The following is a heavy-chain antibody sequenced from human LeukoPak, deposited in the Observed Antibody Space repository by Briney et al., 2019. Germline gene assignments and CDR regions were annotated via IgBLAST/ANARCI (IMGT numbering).Heavy chain of an antibody. J-gene: IGHJ3*02. V-gene: IGHV4-39*01. CDR1: GGSISSSSYY. D-gene: IGHD7-27*01. Sequence: SETLSLTCTVSGGSISSSSYYWGWIRQPPGKGLEWIGSIYYSGSTYYNPSLKSRVTISVDTSKNQFSLKLSSVTAADTAVYYCARHLTWGWGDAFDIWGQGTMVTVSS. CDR3: ARHLTWGWGDAFDI. CDR2: IYYSGST.